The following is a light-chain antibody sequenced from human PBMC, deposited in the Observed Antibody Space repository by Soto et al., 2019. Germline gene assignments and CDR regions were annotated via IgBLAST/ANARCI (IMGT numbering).Light chain of an antibody. V-gene: IGKV1-9*01. CDR1: QNIDMY. J-gene: IGKJ4*01. Sequence: DIHMTQSPSSLSASVGDTVTITCRASQNIDMYLNWYQQKPGKAPKILIYGASTLQSGVPPRFGGSGCGTAFTLTISSLQPEDFATYYCQQVHDYPITFGGGTKVEIK. CDR2: GAS. CDR3: QQVHDYPIT.